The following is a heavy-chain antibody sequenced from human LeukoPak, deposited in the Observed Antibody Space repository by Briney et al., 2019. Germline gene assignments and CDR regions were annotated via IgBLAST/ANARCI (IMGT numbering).Heavy chain of an antibody. Sequence: PGGSLRLSCGASGFTFSTYAMSWVRQPPGKGLEWVASVSGSGDLTYYTDSVRGRFTISRDNSKSTLYLQMNSLGTEDTAVYYCAKDQDYSYSRTFDYWGQGTLVTVSS. V-gene: IGHV3-23*01. CDR1: GFTFSTYA. CDR2: VSGSGDLT. D-gene: IGHD2-15*01. J-gene: IGHJ4*02. CDR3: AKDQDYSYSRTFDY.